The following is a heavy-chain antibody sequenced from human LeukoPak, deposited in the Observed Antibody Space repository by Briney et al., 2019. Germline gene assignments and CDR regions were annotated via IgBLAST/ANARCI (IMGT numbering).Heavy chain of an antibody. CDR1: GFTVSSNY. CDR2: VRSDGYNK. Sequence: GGSLRLSCAASGFTVSSNYMSWVRQAPGKGLEWVAFVRSDGYNKYYADSVKGRFTISRDNSKNTLYLQMNSLRPEDTAVYYCAKDGSSGDRYFDYWGQGTLVTVSS. J-gene: IGHJ4*02. CDR3: AKDGSSGDRYFDY. D-gene: IGHD1-26*01. V-gene: IGHV3-30*02.